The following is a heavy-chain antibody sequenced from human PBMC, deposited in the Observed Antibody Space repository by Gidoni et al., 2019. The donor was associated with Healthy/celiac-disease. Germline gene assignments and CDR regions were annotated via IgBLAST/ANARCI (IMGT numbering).Heavy chain of an antibody. V-gene: IGHV3-30*01. CDR3: ARDFLHGAAADIPPHY. J-gene: IGHJ4*02. CDR1: GFTFSSYA. D-gene: IGHD6-13*01. Sequence: QVQLVESGGGVVQPGRSLRLSCAASGFTFSSYAMHWVRQAPGKGLEWVAVISYDGSNKYYADSVKGRFTISRDNSKNTLYLQMNSLRAEDTAVYYCARDFLHGAAADIPPHYWGQGTLVTVSS. CDR2: ISYDGSNK.